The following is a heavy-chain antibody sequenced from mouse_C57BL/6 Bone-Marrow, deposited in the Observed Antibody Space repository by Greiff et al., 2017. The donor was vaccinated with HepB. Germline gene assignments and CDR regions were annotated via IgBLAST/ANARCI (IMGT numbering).Heavy chain of an antibody. Sequence: EVKLQESGPGLVKPSQSLSLTCSVTGYSITSGYYWNWIRQFPGNKLEWMGYISYDGSNNYNPSLKNRISITRDTSKNQFFLKLNSVTTEDTATYYCAIDYYGDAMDYWGQGTSVTVSS. J-gene: IGHJ4*01. CDR3: AIDYYGDAMDY. V-gene: IGHV3-6*01. CDR2: ISYDGSN. D-gene: IGHD1-1*01. CDR1: GYSITSGYY.